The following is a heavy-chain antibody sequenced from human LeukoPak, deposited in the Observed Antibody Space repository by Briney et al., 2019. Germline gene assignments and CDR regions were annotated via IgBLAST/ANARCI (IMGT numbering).Heavy chain of an antibody. V-gene: IGHV4-61*01. CDR3: ARDIFTYYMDV. J-gene: IGHJ6*03. Sequence: PSETLSLTCTVSGGSISSSSYYWNWIRQPPGKGLEWIGDIYYSGSTNYNPSLKSRVTISVDTSKNQFSLKLSSVTAADTAVYYCARDIFTYYMDVWGKGTTVTVSS. CDR2: IYYSGST. D-gene: IGHD3-3*01. CDR1: GGSISSSSYY.